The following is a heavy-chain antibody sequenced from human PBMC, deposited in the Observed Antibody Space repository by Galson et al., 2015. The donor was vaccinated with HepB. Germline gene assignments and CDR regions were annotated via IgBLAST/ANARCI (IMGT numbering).Heavy chain of an antibody. J-gene: IGHJ4*02. CDR1: GFTFSSYG. V-gene: IGHV3-33*08. Sequence: SLRLSCAASGFTFSSYGMHWVRQAPGKGLEWVAVIWYDGSNKYYADSVKGRFTISRDNSKNTLYLQMNSLRAEDTAVYYCARDHSGDPLNYGSGSCPINWGQGTLVTVSS. D-gene: IGHD3-10*01. CDR2: IWYDGSNK. CDR3: ARDHSGDPLNYGSGSCPIN.